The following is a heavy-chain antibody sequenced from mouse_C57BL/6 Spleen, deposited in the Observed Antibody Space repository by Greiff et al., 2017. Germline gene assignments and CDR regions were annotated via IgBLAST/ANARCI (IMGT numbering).Heavy chain of an antibody. Sequence: QVQLQQPGTELVKPGASVKLSCKASGYTFTSYWMHWVKQRPGQGLEWIGNINPSNCGTKYNEKFKSKATLTVDKSSRTANMQLSSLTSEDSAVYYCARNGIYGSGDYWGQGTTLTVSS. CDR1: GYTFTSYW. V-gene: IGHV1-53*01. D-gene: IGHD1-1*01. J-gene: IGHJ2*01. CDR2: INPSNCGT. CDR3: ARNGIYGSGDY.